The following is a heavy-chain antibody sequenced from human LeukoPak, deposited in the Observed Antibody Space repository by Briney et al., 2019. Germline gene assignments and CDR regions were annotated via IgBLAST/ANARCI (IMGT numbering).Heavy chain of an antibody. J-gene: IGHJ6*02. CDR2: IYSGGST. D-gene: IGHD3-10*01. CDR1: GFTVSSNY. Sequence: GGSLRLSCAASGFTVSSNYMSWVRQAPGKGLEWVSVIYSGGSTYYADSVKGRFTIPRDNSKNTLYLQMNSLRAEDTAVYYCAREDTTMVRGVIREDYYYYGMDVWGQGTTVTVSS. CDR3: AREDTTMVRGVIREDYYYYGMDV. V-gene: IGHV3-53*01.